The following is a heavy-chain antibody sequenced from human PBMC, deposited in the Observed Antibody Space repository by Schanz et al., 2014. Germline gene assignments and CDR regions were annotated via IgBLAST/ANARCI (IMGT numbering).Heavy chain of an antibody. Sequence: QVQLQESGPGLVKPSETLSLTCTVSGGSINSYYWSWIRQPPGKGLEWIGYIYYSGSTKYNPSLKSRVTISVDTSKNQFSLKLNSVTAADTAVYYCARDRGYDFSFDPWGQGTLVTVSS. CDR2: IYYSGST. V-gene: IGHV4-59*01. D-gene: IGHD3-3*01. J-gene: IGHJ5*02. CDR1: GGSINSYY. CDR3: ARDRGYDFSFDP.